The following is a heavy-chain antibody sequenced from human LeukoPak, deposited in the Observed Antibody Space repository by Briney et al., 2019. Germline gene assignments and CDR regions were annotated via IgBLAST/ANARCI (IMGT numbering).Heavy chain of an antibody. J-gene: IGHJ4*02. V-gene: IGHV3-23*01. CDR3: AKMLRASYFWGPFDY. Sequence: PGGSLRLSCAASGFTVSSNYMSWVRQAPGKGLEWVSAISGSGGSTYYADSVKGRFTISRDNPKNTLYLQMNSLRAEDTAVYYCAKMLRASYFWGPFDYWGQGTLVTVSS. CDR2: ISGSGGST. CDR1: GFTVSSNY. D-gene: IGHD7-27*01.